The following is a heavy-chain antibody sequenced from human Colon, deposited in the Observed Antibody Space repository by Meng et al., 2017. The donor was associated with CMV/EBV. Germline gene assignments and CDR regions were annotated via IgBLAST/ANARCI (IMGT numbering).Heavy chain of an antibody. CDR1: NGSFSGYF. V-gene: IGHV4-34*12. CDR2: IFRDGST. D-gene: IGHD2-2*01. J-gene: IGHJ4*02. Sequence: QVQLQQWGGGLLKPSEPLSLTCGVYNGSFSGYFWTWIRQPPGKGLEWIGEIFRDGSTKYNPSLQSRVTMSVDMSKNHFSLNLRSVTAADTAVYFCARATKPNCWEVLEYWGQGTLVTVSS. CDR3: ARATKPNCWEVLEY.